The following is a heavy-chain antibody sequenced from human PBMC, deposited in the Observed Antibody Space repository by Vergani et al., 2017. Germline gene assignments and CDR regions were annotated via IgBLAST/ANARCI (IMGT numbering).Heavy chain of an antibody. CDR1: GYIFSNFW. CDR2: IYPGYSEV. J-gene: IGHJ3*01. V-gene: IGHV5-51*01. D-gene: IGHD3-10*01. CDR3: ASGGHGSENGGALQL. Sequence: EKQLVQSGSETKKPGESLKISCQAFGYIFSNFWIGWVRQRPGRGLEWMGIIYPGYSEVKSNPTFRGQVIFSVGTSVNTAYLQWRSLQASDTATYFCASGGHGSENGGALQLWGQGTNITVSS.